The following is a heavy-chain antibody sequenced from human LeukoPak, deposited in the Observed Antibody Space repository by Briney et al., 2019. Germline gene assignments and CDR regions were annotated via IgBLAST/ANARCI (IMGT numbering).Heavy chain of an antibody. D-gene: IGHD6-13*01. CDR1: GFTFDDYA. V-gene: IGHV3-9*01. CDR3: AKDIFTGIAAAGAIDY. J-gene: IGHJ4*02. CDR2: ISRNSGSI. Sequence: GRSLRLSCAASGFTFDDYAMHWVRQAPGKGLEWVSGISRNSGSIGYADSVKGRFTISRDNAKNSLYLQMNSLRAEDTALYYCAKDIFTGIAAAGAIDYWGQGTLVTVSS.